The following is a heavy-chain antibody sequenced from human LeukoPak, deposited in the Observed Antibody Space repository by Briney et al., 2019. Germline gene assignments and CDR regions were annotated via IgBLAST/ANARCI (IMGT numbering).Heavy chain of an antibody. CDR3: ARAPPRGYYDSSGYYLWPYYFDY. Sequence: ASVKVSCKASGGTFSSYAISWVRQAPGHGLEWMGGIIPIFGTANYAQKFQGRVTITADESTSTAYMELSSLRSEDTAVYYCARAPPRGYYDSSGYYLWPYYFDYWGQGTLVTVSS. D-gene: IGHD3-22*01. V-gene: IGHV1-69*13. CDR1: GGTFSSYA. J-gene: IGHJ4*02. CDR2: IIPIFGTA.